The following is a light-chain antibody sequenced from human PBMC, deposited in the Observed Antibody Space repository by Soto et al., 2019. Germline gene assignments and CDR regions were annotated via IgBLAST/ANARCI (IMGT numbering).Light chain of an antibody. CDR3: AAWDDSRNGPQ. Sequence: QSVLTQPPSASGTPGQRVTISCSGSGTNIGINTVNWYQQLPGTAPKLLTYNNNQRSSGVSDRFSGSKSGASASLAISGLHSEDEGHYFCAAWDDSRNGPQFGGGTKVTVL. J-gene: IGLJ3*02. V-gene: IGLV1-44*01. CDR2: NNN. CDR1: GTNIGINT.